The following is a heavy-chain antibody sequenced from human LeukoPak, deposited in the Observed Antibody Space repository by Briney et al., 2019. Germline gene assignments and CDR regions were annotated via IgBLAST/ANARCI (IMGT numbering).Heavy chain of an antibody. CDR2: INPNNGAT. CDR1: GYTFTGSY. D-gene: IGHD2-2*01. Sequence: ASVKVSCKASGYTFTGSYIHWVRQAPGQGLEWMGWINPNNGATNYAQKFQGRVTMTRDTSITTVYMELRSLRYDDTAVYYCARGVYCSSSSCSGGLGYYFYFVDVWGKGTTVTVSS. V-gene: IGHV1-2*02. CDR3: ARGVYCSSSSCSGGLGYYFYFVDV. J-gene: IGHJ6*03.